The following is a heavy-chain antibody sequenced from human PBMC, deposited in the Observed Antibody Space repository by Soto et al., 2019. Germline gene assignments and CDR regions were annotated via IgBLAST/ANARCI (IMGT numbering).Heavy chain of an antibody. J-gene: IGHJ6*02. Sequence: SETLSLTCTVSGGSISIYYWSWIRQPPGKGLEWIGYIYYSGSTNYNPSLKSRVTIPVDTSKNQFSLKLSSVTAADTAVYYCARDTARYYDYVWGSYRPYYYGMDVWGQGTTVTVSS. CDR3: ARDTARYYDYVWGSYRPYYYGMDV. CDR1: GGSISIYY. D-gene: IGHD3-16*02. CDR2: IYYSGST. V-gene: IGHV4-59*01.